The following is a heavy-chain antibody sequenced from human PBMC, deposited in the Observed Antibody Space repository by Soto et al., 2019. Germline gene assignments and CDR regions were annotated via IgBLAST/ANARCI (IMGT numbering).Heavy chain of an antibody. D-gene: IGHD4-17*01. CDR2: INAGNGNT. Sequence: ASVKVSCKASGYTFTSYAMHWVRQAPGQRLEWMGWINAGNGNTKYSQKFQGRVTITRDTSASTAYLELSSLRSEDTAVYYCSRDVGYGDYVLEYYYYYMDVWGKGTTVTVSS. V-gene: IGHV1-3*01. CDR3: SRDVGYGDYVLEYYYYYMDV. CDR1: GYTFTSYA. J-gene: IGHJ6*03.